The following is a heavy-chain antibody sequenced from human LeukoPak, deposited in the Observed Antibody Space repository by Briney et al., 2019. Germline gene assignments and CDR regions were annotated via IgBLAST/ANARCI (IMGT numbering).Heavy chain of an antibody. V-gene: IGHV3-13*01. CDR2: IGTAGDT. Sequence: GGSLRLSCAASGFTFSNYDMHWVRQAAGKGLEWVSGIGTAGDTYYPASVKGRFTISRENAKNSLYLQMNSLSAGDAAVYYCASSPAYSSSWYAIDNWGQGTLVTVSS. D-gene: IGHD6-13*01. CDR3: ASSPAYSSSWYAIDN. J-gene: IGHJ4*02. CDR1: GFTFSNYD.